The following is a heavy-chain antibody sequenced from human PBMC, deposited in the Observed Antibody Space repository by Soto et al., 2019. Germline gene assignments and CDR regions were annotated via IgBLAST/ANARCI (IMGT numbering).Heavy chain of an antibody. CDR2: FNPANGRT. J-gene: IGHJ6*02. CDR3: ARDTSRRQIYHGMDV. CDR1: GYRFRSYY. V-gene: IGHV1-46*01. Sequence: QVRLVQSGAEVKKPGASVTVSCKASGYRFRSYYVHWVRQAPGQGLVWIAVFNPANGRTTYAETFHGRITITTDTSTSIVFMELSSLRSEDTAVYFCARDTSRRQIYHGMDVWGQGTTVTVSS. D-gene: IGHD1-1*01.